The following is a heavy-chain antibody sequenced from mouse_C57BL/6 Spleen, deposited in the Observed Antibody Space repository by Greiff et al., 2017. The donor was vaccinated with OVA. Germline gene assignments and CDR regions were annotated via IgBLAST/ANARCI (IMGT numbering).Heavy chain of an antibody. Sequence: VQLQQSGAELVRPGTSVKVSCKASGYAFTNYLIEWVKQRPGQGLEWIGVINPGSGGTNYNETFKGKATLTADKSSSTAYMQLSSLTSEDSAVYFCARDGNSVFAYWGQGTLVTVSA. CDR3: ARDGNSVFAY. CDR1: GYAFTNYL. J-gene: IGHJ3*01. D-gene: IGHD2-1*01. CDR2: INPGSGGT. V-gene: IGHV1-54*01.